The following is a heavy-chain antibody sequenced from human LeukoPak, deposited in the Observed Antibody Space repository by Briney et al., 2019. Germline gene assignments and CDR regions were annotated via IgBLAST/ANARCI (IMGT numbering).Heavy chain of an antibody. CDR1: GGTFSSYA. J-gene: IGHJ6*03. CDR3: ARGGPYDFWTDIGYYYYYMDV. Sequence: GASVKVSCKASGGTFSSYAISWVRQAPGQGLEWMGRIIPILGIANYAQKFQGRVTITADKSTSTAYMELSSLRSEDTAVYYCARGGPYDFWTDIGYYYYYMDVWGKGTTVTVSS. V-gene: IGHV1-69*04. CDR2: IIPILGIA. D-gene: IGHD3-3*01.